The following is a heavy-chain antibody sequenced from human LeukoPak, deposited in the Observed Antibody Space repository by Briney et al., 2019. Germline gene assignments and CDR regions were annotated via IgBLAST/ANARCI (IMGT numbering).Heavy chain of an antibody. CDR1: GFSFTSYA. D-gene: IGHD6-19*01. CDR2: ISGSGTTI. Sequence: GGSLRLSCAASGFSFTSYAMSWVRQAPGKGLDWVSGISGSGTTIYYADSGKGRFTISRDNSKNTLYLQMNSLRAEDTAVYYCAKEINHQWLVPLDAFDIWGQGTMVTVSS. CDR3: AKEINHQWLVPLDAFDI. J-gene: IGHJ3*02. V-gene: IGHV3-23*01.